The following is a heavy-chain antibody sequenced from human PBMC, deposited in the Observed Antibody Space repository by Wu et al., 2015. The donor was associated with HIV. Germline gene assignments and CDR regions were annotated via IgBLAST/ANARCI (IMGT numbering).Heavy chain of an antibody. CDR3: ARGNKYSSGWYFRGVIWLDP. D-gene: IGHD6-19*01. V-gene: IGHV1-8*01. CDR2: MNPNSGNT. Sequence: QVQLVQSGAEVKKPGASVKVSCKASGYSFTSYDINWVRQATGQGLEWMGWMNPNSGNTGYAQKFRGRVTMTRNTSISTAYMELSSLRSEDTAVYYCARGNKYSSGWYFRGVIWLDPWGQGTQVTVSS. CDR1: GYSFTSYD. J-gene: IGHJ5*02.